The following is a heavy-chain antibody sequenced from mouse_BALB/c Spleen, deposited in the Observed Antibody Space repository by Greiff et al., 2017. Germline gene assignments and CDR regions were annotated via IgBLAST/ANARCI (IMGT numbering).Heavy chain of an antibody. CDR1: GFSLTSYG. J-gene: IGHJ4*01. CDR3: ATIYDGYAMDY. CDR2: IWSGGST. V-gene: IGHV2-2*02. Sequence: VQLVESGPGLVQPSQSLSITCTVSGFSLTSYGVHWVRQSPGKGLEWLGVIWSGGSTDYNAAFISRLSISKDNSKSQVFFKMNSLQANDTAIYYCATIYDGYAMDYWGQGTSVTVSS. D-gene: IGHD2-3*01.